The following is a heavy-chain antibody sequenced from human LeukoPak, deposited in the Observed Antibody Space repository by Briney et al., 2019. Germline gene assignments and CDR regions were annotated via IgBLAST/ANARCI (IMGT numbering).Heavy chain of an antibody. CDR3: AAGRPYSLLDY. V-gene: IGHV1-24*01. Sequence: GASVKVSCKASGYTFTRHDINWVRQAPGKGLEWMGGFDVIDSETFYAQKFQGRVTMTEDSSTDTAYMELRSLTSDDTALYYCAAGRPYSLLDYWGQGTLVTVSS. J-gene: IGHJ4*02. CDR1: GYTFTRHD. CDR2: FDVIDSET. D-gene: IGHD5-18*01.